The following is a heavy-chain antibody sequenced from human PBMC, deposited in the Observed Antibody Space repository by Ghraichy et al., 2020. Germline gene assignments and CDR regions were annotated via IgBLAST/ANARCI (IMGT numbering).Heavy chain of an antibody. CDR2: ITWNGGST. V-gene: IGHV3-43*01. D-gene: IGHD6-19*01. CDR3: ARDLGGGWYFDY. J-gene: IGHJ4*02. CDR1: GFTFDDYT. Sequence: GESLNISCAASGFTFDDYTMHWVRQAPGKGLEWVSLITWNGGSTYYGDSVKGRFTASRDNAKNSLYLQMNSLRAEDTAVYYCARDLGGGWYFDYWGQGALVTVSS.